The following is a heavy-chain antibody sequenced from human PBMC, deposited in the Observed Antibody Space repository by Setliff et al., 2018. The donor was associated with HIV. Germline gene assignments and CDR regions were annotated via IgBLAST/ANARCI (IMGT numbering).Heavy chain of an antibody. Sequence: PGESLKISCQASGYTFTNHWIGWVRQMPGEGLEWMAIIYPGDSDVRYNPSFQGQVTVSVDKSINTAYLQWSSLKASDTATYYCAGEHRLCSGERCVLPDYWGQGTLVTVSS. J-gene: IGHJ4*02. CDR3: AGEHRLCSGERCVLPDY. CDR2: IYPGDSDV. D-gene: IGHD2-15*01. V-gene: IGHV5-51*01. CDR1: GYTFTNHW.